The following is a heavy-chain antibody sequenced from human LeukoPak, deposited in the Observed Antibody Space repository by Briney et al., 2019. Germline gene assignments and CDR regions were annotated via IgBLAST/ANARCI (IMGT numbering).Heavy chain of an antibody. J-gene: IGHJ4*02. D-gene: IGHD6-13*01. CDR3: AREVESIAAAGTGDY. CDR2: ISYDGSNK. V-gene: IGHV3-30-3*01. CDR1: GFTFSSYA. Sequence: GGSLRLSCAASGFTFSSYAMHWVRQAPGKGLEWVAVISYDGSNKYYADSVKGRFTISRDNSKNTLYLQMNSLRAEDTAVYHCAREVESIAAAGTGDYWGQGTLVTVSS.